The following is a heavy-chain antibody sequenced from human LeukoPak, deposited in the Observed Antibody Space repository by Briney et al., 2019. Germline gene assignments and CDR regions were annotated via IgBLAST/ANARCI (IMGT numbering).Heavy chain of an antibody. D-gene: IGHD2-15*01. CDR1: GGSFSGSY. J-gene: IGHJ5*02. CDR2: INHSGST. Sequence: SETLSLACAVYGGSFSGSYWGWIRQPPGKGLEWIGEINHSGSTNYNPSLKSRVTISVDTSKNQFSLKLSSVTAADTAVYYCARVVGQFDPWGQGTLVTVSS. CDR3: ARVVGQFDP. V-gene: IGHV4-34*01.